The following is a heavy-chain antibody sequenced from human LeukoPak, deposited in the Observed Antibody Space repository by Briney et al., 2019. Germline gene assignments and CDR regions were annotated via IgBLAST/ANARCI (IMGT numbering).Heavy chain of an antibody. J-gene: IGHJ5*02. CDR1: GFTVSSNY. V-gene: IGHV3-66*01. Sequence: PGGSLRLSCAASGFTVSSNYMSLVRQAPGKGLEWVSVIYSGGSTYYADSVKGRFTISRDNSKNTLYLQMNSLRAEDTAVYYCARDAPYQLLYGAWGQGTLVTVSS. D-gene: IGHD2-2*02. CDR2: IYSGGST. CDR3: ARDAPYQLLYGA.